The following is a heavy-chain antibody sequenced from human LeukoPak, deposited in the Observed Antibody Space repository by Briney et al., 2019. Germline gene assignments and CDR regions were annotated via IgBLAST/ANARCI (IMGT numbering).Heavy chain of an antibody. D-gene: IGHD2-2*01. CDR1: GGSISSYY. J-gene: IGHJ5*02. CDR3: ARYSPAATDNWFDP. Sequence: SETLSLTCTVSGGSISSYYWSWIRQPPGKGLEWIGYIYTSGSTNYNPSLKSRVTISVDTSKNQFSLKLSSVTAADTAVYYCARYSPAATDNWFDPWGQGTLVTVSS. CDR2: IYTSGST. V-gene: IGHV4-4*09.